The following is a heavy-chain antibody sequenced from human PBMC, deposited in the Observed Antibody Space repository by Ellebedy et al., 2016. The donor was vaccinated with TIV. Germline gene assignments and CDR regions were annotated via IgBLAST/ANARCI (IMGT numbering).Heavy chain of an antibody. V-gene: IGHV3-7*01. CDR2: IKQDGRET. D-gene: IGHD3-10*01. J-gene: IGHJ4*02. CDR1: GFTFDNYW. Sequence: GGSLRLSCVASGFTFDNYWMTWVRQAPGKGLEWVANIKQDGRETYYVDSVKGRFTISRDNAKNSLYLQMNSLRAEDTAVYYCENYYYTSGRPFAYWGQGAQVTVSS. CDR3: ENYYYTSGRPFAY.